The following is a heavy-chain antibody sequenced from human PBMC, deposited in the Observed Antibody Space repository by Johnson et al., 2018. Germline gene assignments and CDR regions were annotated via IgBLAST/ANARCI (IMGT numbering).Heavy chain of an antibody. J-gene: IGHJ6*02. CDR1: GFIFSDYY. CDR2: ISSSSSTI. V-gene: IGHV3-11*04. D-gene: IGHD3-3*01. CDR3: YRGSGYYNNYGMDV. Sequence: VQLVESGGGVVQPGRSLRLSCAASGFIFSDYYMSWIRQAPGKGLEWVSYISSSSSTIYYADSVKGRFTISRDNAKNSLYLQMNSLRDEDTAVYYCYRGSGYYNNYGMDVWGQGTTVTVSS.